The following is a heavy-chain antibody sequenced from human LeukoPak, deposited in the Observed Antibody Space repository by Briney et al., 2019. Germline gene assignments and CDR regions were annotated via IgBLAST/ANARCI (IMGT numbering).Heavy chain of an antibody. J-gene: IGHJ4*02. CDR1: GCSISSYY. D-gene: IGHD3-10*01. Sequence: SETLCLTCTVSGCSISSYYWSWIRQPPGKGLEWIGDIYYSVSTNYNSSLKSRVTISVDTSNDQFSLKLSSVTAADTAVYYCARVMGRRGSLDYWGQGTLVTVSS. V-gene: IGHV4-59*01. CDR2: IYYSVST. CDR3: ARVMGRRGSLDY.